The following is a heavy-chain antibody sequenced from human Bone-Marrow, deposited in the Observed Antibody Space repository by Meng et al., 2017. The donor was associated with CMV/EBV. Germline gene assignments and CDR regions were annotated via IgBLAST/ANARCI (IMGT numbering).Heavy chain of an antibody. CDR1: GGSISSSSYY. J-gene: IGHJ4*02. CDR3: AAQAPARDLWRGPAHY. CDR2: INYSGST. D-gene: IGHD3-3*01. V-gene: IGHV4-39*07. Sequence: SETLSLTCTVSGGSISSSSYYWGWIRQPPGKGLEWIGSINYSGSTYYNPSLKRRVTLSVDTSQNQFSLKLRSVTATDTAVYYCAAQAPARDLWRGPAHYWGQGTLVPSPQ.